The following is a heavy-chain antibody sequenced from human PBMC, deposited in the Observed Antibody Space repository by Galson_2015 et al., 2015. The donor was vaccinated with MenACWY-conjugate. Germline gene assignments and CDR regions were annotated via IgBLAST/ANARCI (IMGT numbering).Heavy chain of an antibody. V-gene: IGHV3-73*01. CDR1: GFRFSDSA. J-gene: IGHJ4*02. D-gene: IGHD2-8*01. Sequence: LRLSCAASGFRFSDSAMHWVRQASGKGLEWVGRIRSKRNNYATTYAASVQGRFTISRDESERTAYLHMNSLKTEDTAIYYCTRQSPLNFDNWGQGVLVTVSS. CDR2: IRSKRNNYAT. CDR3: TRQSPLNFDN.